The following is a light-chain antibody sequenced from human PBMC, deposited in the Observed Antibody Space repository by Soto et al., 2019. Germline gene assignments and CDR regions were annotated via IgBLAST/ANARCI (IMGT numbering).Light chain of an antibody. J-gene: IGKJ5*01. Sequence: DIHMTQSPSSLSASVGYIFTITCRASQSISSYLNWYQQKPGKAPKLLIYAASSLQSGVPSRFSGSGSGTDFTLTISSLKTEDFANYYCQQSYSTPSITFGHGTRLEIK. V-gene: IGKV1-39*01. CDR2: AAS. CDR3: QQSYSTPSIT. CDR1: QSISSY.